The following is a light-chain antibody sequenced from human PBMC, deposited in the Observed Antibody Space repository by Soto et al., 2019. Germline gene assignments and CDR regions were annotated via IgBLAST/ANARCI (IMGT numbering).Light chain of an antibody. CDR3: QQSYSTPT. V-gene: IGKV1-39*01. Sequence: DIQMTQSPSSLSASVGDRVTITCRASQSISSYLNWYQQKPGKAPKLLIYAASSLKSGVTSTFSSSGSAKDFPLTISRLQPEDFTNYYCQQSYSTPTCGQGTKVEIK. CDR1: QSISSY. CDR2: AAS. J-gene: IGKJ1*01.